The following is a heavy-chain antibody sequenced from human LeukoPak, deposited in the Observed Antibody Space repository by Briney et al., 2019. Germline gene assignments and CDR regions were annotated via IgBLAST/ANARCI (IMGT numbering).Heavy chain of an antibody. J-gene: IGHJ5*02. Sequence: GGSLRLSCAASGFTGSNNYMSWVRQAPGKGLEWVSAIHSSGGTYYADSVKGRFTISRDTSKNALYLQINSLRVEDTAVYYCIVFGDSNHWGQGTLVTVSS. D-gene: IGHD4-17*01. CDR1: GFTGSNNY. V-gene: IGHV3-53*01. CDR3: IVFGDSNH. CDR2: IHSSGGT.